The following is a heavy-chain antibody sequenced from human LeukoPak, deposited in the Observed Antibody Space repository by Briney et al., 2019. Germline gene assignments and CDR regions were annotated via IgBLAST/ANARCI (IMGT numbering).Heavy chain of an antibody. CDR3: ARPEGTAMVPFDY. CDR2: ISGSGGST. Sequence: GGSLRLSCAASGFTFSSYAMSWVRQAPGKGLGWVSAISGSGGSTYYADSVKGRFTISRDNSKNTLYLQMNSLRAEDTAVYYCARPEGTAMVPFDYWGQGTLVTVSS. D-gene: IGHD5-18*01. V-gene: IGHV3-23*01. J-gene: IGHJ4*02. CDR1: GFTFSSYA.